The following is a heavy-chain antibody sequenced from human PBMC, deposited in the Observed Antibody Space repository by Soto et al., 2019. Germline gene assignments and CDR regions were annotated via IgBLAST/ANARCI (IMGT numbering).Heavy chain of an antibody. CDR1: GGTFSSYA. D-gene: IGHD1-26*01. CDR3: ARAVGGSYRPVDY. V-gene: IGHV1-69*06. Sequence: QVQLVQSGAEVKKPGSSVKVSCKASGGTFSSYAISWVRQAPGQGLEWMGGIVPLFGTTNYAQKVQGRVTITADKSTYTVYMELNSLRFDDTAVYYCARAVGGSYRPVDYWGQGTLVIVSS. CDR2: IVPLFGTT. J-gene: IGHJ4*02.